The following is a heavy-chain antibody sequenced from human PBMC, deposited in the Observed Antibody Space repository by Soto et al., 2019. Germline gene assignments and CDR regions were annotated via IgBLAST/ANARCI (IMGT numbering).Heavy chain of an antibody. CDR2: FSHVFGGP. CDR3: SRGVTRGSCPPFAL. V-gene: IGHV1-69*13. J-gene: IGHJ4*02. CDR1: GDTFSSYS. Sequence: QVHLVQSGAEVKKPGSSVKVSCTSSGDTFSSYSYSWVRLVPGQGLEWMGGFSHVFGGPNYAQNFLDRVTITANQFTRTVYLDLTGLTSDDTAVSYCSRGVTRGSCPPFALWGQGTLVTISS. D-gene: IGHD2-15*01.